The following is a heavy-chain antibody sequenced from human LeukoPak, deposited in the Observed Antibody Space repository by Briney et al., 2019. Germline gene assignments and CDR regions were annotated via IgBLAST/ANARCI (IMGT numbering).Heavy chain of an antibody. CDR3: ARGGIGYCSGGSCPMAFDI. CDR1: GYTFTGYY. D-gene: IGHD2-15*01. J-gene: IGHJ3*02. CDR2: INPNSGGT. Sequence: GASVKVSCKASGYTFTGYYMHWVRQAPGQGLEWMGWINPNSGGTNYAQEFQGRVTMTRDTSISTAYMELSRLRSDDTAVYYCARGGIGYCSGGSCPMAFDIWGQGTMVTVSS. V-gene: IGHV1-2*02.